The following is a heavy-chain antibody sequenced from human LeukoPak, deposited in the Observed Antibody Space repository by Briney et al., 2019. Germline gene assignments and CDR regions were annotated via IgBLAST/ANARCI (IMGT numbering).Heavy chain of an antibody. D-gene: IGHD3-16*01. CDR2: IYFTGNT. V-gene: IGHV4-39*01. Sequence: PSETLSLTCTVSGGSISSDTYFWGWIRQPPGKGLEWIANIYFTGNTYYNPSLKSRATISLHTSKNPFSLTLSSVTAADTAVYYXASXAHRGGGFDSWGQGTQVTVSS. CDR1: GGSISSDTYF. J-gene: IGHJ4*02. CDR3: ASXAHRGGGFDS.